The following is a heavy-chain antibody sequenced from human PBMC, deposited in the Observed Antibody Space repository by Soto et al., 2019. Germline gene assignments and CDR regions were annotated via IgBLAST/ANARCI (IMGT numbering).Heavy chain of an antibody. J-gene: IGHJ4*02. V-gene: IGHV3-11*06. CDR3: ARERRGGRSTDC. CDR1: GFIFSDYY. CDR2: IRSSGGHT. Sequence: QEQLVESGGGLVKPGGSLRLSCAASGFIFSDYYMNWIRQAPGKGLEWLSYIRSSGGHTNYAGSVKGRFTISRDNGRDSLFLQLNSLTAEDTALYFCARERRGGRSTDCWGRGTLVTVSP. D-gene: IGHD1-26*01.